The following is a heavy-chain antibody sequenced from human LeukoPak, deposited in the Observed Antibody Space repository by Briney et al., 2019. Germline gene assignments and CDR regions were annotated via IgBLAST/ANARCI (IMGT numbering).Heavy chain of an antibody. CDR1: GYTFTSYD. Sequence: ASVKVSCKASGYTFTSYDINWVRQATGQGLEWMGWMNPNSGNTGYAQKFQGRVTITRNTSISTAYMELSSLRSEDTAVYYCATQGRHIVVVTAIVDYWGQGTLVTVSS. D-gene: IGHD2-21*02. CDR3: ATQGRHIVVVTAIVDY. J-gene: IGHJ4*02. CDR2: MNPNSGNT. V-gene: IGHV1-8*03.